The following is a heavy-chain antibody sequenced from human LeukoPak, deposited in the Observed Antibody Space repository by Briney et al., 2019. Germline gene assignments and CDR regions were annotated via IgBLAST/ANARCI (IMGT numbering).Heavy chain of an antibody. CDR3: ARDPLPYYYDSSGYP. CDR2: ISSGSSTI. D-gene: IGHD3-22*01. V-gene: IGHV3-48*02. Sequence: GGSLRLSCAASGFTFSNSPMNWVRQAPGKGLEWVSYISSGSSTIYYVDSVKGRFTISRDNAKNSLYLQVNSLRDEGTAVYYCARDPLPYYYDSSGYPWGQGTLVTVSS. CDR1: GFTFSNSP. J-gene: IGHJ5*02.